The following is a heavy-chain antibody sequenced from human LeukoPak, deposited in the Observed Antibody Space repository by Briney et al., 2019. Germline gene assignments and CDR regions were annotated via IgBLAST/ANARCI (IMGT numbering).Heavy chain of an antibody. CDR3: ARHYNSGWYFDY. CDR1: GYSFSSYW. CDR2: IYPGDSAT. V-gene: IGHV5-51*01. J-gene: IGHJ4*02. D-gene: IGHD6-19*01. Sequence: GESLKISCKGSGYSFSSYWIGWVRQMPGKGLEWMGIIYPGDSATTYSPSFQGQVTISADKSISTAYLQWSSLKASDTAVYYCARHYNSGWYFDYWGQGTPVTVSP.